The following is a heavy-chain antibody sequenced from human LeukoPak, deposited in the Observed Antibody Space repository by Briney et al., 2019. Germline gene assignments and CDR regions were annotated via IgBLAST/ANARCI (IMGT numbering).Heavy chain of an antibody. J-gene: IGHJ4*02. CDR1: GFTFTSSA. Sequence: ASVKVSCKASGFTFTSSAVQWMRQARGQRLEWIGWIVVGRGNTNYAQKFQERVTITRDMSTSTAYMELSSLRSEDTAVYYCAADLPYSHYGPLDYWGQGTLVTVSS. CDR3: AADLPYSHYGPLDY. D-gene: IGHD4-11*01. CDR2: IVVGRGNT. V-gene: IGHV1-58*01.